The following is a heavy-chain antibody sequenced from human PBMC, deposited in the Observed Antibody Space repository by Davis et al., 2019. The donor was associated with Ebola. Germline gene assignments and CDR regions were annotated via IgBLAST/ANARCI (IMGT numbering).Heavy chain of an antibody. CDR3: ARDQTSYYDYIWGSYPTSSNWFDP. J-gene: IGHJ5*02. V-gene: IGHV4-59*01. Sequence: SETLFLTCTVSGGSISSYYWSWIRQPPGKGLEWIGYIYYSGSTNYNPSLKSRVTISVDTSKNQFSLKLSSVTAADTAVYYCARDQTSYYDYIWGSYPTSSNWFDPWGQGTLITVSA. D-gene: IGHD3-16*02. CDR1: GGSISSYY. CDR2: IYYSGST.